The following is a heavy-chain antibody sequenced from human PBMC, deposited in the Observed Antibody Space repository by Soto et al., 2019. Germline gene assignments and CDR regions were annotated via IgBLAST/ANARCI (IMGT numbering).Heavy chain of an antibody. D-gene: IGHD4-4*01. CDR1: GCTFRNYA. Sequence: ASVKVSCKASGCTFRNYAFSWVRQAAGQGLEWMGGIIPIFGKANYEQRFQGRLTITADESTSTAYMELNSLRSEDTAVYFCAIDLYINPYYPLDSWGQGTLVSVSS. CDR3: AIDLYINPYYPLDS. V-gene: IGHV1-69*13. J-gene: IGHJ4*02. CDR2: IIPIFGKA.